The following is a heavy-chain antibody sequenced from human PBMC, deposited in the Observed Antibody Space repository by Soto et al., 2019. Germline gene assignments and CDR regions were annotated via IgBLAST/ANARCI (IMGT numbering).Heavy chain of an antibody. CDR3: ARDHPHSYGVYYFDY. CDR2: IYSSGST. J-gene: IGHJ4*02. D-gene: IGHD5-18*01. Sequence: TLSLTCTVSGGSISNYYWNWIRQSPGKGLEWIGYIYSSGSTHYNPSLQNRVTISIDTSKNQVSLKVNSVTAADTAVYYCARDHPHSYGVYYFDYWGQGTPVTVSS. V-gene: IGHV4-59*01. CDR1: GGSISNYY.